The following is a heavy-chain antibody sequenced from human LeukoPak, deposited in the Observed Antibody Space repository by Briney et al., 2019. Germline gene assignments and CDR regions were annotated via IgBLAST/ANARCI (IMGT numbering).Heavy chain of an antibody. D-gene: IGHD2/OR15-2a*01. CDR1: GGSISGSY. CDR2: IYYSGST. CDR3: ARHGDYASTTYDFDY. J-gene: IGHJ4*02. V-gene: IGHV4-59*08. Sequence: SETLSLTCTVSGGSISGSYWSWIRQPPGKGLEWVGYIYYSGSTNYNPSLGSRVTISVDTSKNQFSLKLSSVTAADTAVYYCARHGDYASTTYDFDYWGQGTLVTVSS.